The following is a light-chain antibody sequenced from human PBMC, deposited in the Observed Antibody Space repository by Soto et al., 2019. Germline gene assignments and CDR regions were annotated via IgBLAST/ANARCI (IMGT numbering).Light chain of an antibody. J-gene: IGKJ4*01. CDR2: GAS. Sequence: EVVMTQSPATLSLSPGERATLSCRASQSVSSNLAWYQQKPGQAPRLLIYGASTRATVIPARFSGSGSGTEFTLSISSLQSEDFAVYYCQQYNNWPLTFSGGTKVEIK. CDR1: QSVSSN. V-gene: IGKV3-15*01. CDR3: QQYNNWPLT.